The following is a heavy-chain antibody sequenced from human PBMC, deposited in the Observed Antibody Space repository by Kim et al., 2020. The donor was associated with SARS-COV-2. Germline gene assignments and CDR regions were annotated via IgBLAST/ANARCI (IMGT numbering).Heavy chain of an antibody. V-gene: IGHV4-39*01. D-gene: IGHD6-19*01. CDR1: GGSISSSSYY. J-gene: IGHJ6*02. Sequence: SETLSLTCTVSGGSISSSSYYWGWIRQPPGKGLEWIGSIYYSGSTYYNPSLKSRVTISVDTSKNQFSLKLSSVTAADTAVYYCARHGLAVAGKSRYYYYGMDVWGQGTTVTVSS. CDR3: ARHGLAVAGKSRYYYYGMDV. CDR2: IYYSGST.